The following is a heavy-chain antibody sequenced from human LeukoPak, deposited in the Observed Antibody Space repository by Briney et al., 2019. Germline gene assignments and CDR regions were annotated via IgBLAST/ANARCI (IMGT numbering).Heavy chain of an antibody. CDR2: IYPGDSDT. CDR1: GYSFTGYW. CDR3: ARHNKGYSYGYASGYYYYYMDV. Sequence: GESLKISCKGSGYSFTGYWIGWVRQMPGKGLEWMGIIYPGDSDTRYSPSFQGQVTISADKPISTAYLQWSSLKASDTAMYYCARHNKGYSYGYASGYYYYYMDVWGKGTTVTVSS. D-gene: IGHD5-18*01. J-gene: IGHJ6*03. V-gene: IGHV5-51*01.